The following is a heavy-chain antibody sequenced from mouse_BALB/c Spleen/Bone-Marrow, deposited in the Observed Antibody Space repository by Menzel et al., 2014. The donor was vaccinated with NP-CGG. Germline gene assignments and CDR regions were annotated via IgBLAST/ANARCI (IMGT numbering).Heavy chain of an antibody. CDR3: TRREYYRYDRAMDY. J-gene: IGHJ4*01. CDR1: GYTFTSYY. D-gene: IGHD2-14*01. Sequence: VQLQQSGVELVKPGASVKLSCRASGYTFTSYYMYWVKQRPGQGLEWIGEINPSNGGTNFNEKFKSKATLTVDKSSSTAYMQLSSLTSEDSAVYYCTRREYYRYDRAMDYWDQGASVTISS. CDR2: INPSNGGT. V-gene: IGHV1S81*02.